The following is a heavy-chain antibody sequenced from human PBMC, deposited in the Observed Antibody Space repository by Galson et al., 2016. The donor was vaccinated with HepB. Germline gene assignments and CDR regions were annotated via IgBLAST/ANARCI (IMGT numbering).Heavy chain of an antibody. CDR2: ISGSGGSK. CDR3: AKDRKVSRAFGIPINTNNHYVMDV. J-gene: IGHJ6*02. Sequence: SLRLSCAASGLTFGSYAMNWVRQAPGKGLEWVSSISGSGGSKSYADSAKGRFTIARDNSKNTLYLQMSSLRVEDTAVYYCAKDRKVSRAFGIPINTNNHYVMDVWGQGTTVTVSS. V-gene: IGHV3-23*01. CDR1: GLTFGSYA. D-gene: IGHD3-3*01.